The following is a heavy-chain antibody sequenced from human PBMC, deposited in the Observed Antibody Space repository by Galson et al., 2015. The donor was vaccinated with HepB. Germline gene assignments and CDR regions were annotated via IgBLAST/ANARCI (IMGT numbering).Heavy chain of an antibody. CDR2: ISSSSSSTI. J-gene: IGHJ4*02. CDR1: GFTFSSYS. Sequence: SLRLSCAASGFTFSSYSMNWVRQAPGKGLEWVSYISSSSSSTIYYADSVKGRFTISRDNAKNSLYLQMNSLRAEDTAVYYCARATDIVVVPAATEFDYWGQGTLVTVSP. D-gene: IGHD2-2*01. V-gene: IGHV3-48*01. CDR3: ARATDIVVVPAATEFDY.